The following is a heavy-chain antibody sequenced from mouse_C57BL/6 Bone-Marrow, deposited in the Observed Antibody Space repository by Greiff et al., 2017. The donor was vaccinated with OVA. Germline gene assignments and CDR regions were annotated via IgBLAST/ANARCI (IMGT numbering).Heavy chain of an antibody. CDR1: GYTFTSYW. CDR2: IYPGSGST. CDR3: ARAPITTVPYWYFDV. D-gene: IGHD1-1*01. V-gene: IGHV1-55*01. J-gene: IGHJ1*03. Sequence: VQLQQPGAELVKPGASVKMSCKASGYTFTSYWITWVKQRPGQGLEWIGDIYPGSGSTNYNEKFKSKATLTVDTSSSTAYMQLSSLTSEDSAVYYCARAPITTVPYWYFDVWGTGTTVTVSS.